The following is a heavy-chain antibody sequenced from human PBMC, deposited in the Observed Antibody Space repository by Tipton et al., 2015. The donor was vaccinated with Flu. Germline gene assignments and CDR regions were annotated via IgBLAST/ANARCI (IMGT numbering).Heavy chain of an antibody. Sequence: SLRLSCAASGFVFTTFGLHWVRQAPGEGLEWVGFIWYDGRDEYYADSVKGRFTISRDDSKNTLYLQMNNLRVEDTAVYYCAKRYCSSTTCYIPDALAIWGQGTMVTVSS. CDR1: GFVFTTFG. CDR2: IWYDGRDE. J-gene: IGHJ3*02. CDR3: AKRYCSSTTCYIPDALAI. V-gene: IGHV3-33*06. D-gene: IGHD2-2*01.